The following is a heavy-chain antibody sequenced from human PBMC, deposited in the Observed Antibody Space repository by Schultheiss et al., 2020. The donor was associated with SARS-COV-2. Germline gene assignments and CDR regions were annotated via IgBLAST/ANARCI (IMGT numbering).Heavy chain of an antibody. D-gene: IGHD6-6*01. Sequence: GESLKISCAASGFTFSDYYMSWIRQAPGKGLEWVSAISAGSTYYADSVKGRFTISNDNSKNTLYLQMNSLRAEDTAVYYCANVLSSSDYYYYGMDVWGQGTTVTVSS. V-gene: IGHV3-66*02. CDR3: ANVLSSSDYYYYGMDV. CDR2: ISAGST. CDR1: GFTFSDYY. J-gene: IGHJ6*02.